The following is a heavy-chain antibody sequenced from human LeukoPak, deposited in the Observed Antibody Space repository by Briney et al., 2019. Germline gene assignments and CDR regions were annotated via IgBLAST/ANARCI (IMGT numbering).Heavy chain of an antibody. V-gene: IGHV3-21*01. J-gene: IGHJ4*02. CDR3: AKDSEGFGELFQGDYFDY. CDR2: ISSSSSYI. D-gene: IGHD3-10*01. CDR1: GFTFSSYS. Sequence: GGSLRLSCAASGFTFSSYSMNWVRQAPGKGLEWVSSISSSSSYIYYADSVKGRFTISRDNAKNSLYLQMNSLRAEDTAVYYCAKDSEGFGELFQGDYFDYWGQGTLVTVSS.